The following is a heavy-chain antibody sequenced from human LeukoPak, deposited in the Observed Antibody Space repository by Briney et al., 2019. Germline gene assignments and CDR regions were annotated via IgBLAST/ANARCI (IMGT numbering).Heavy chain of an antibody. J-gene: IGHJ4*02. V-gene: IGHV4-31*03. Sequence: PSETLSLTCTVSGGSISSGGYYWNWIRQHPGKGLEWIGYIYYSGSTYYNPSLKSRVTISVDTSKNQFSLKLSSVTAADTAVYYCARVRVVTRRSRVPHFDYWGQGTLVTVSS. CDR2: IYYSGST. D-gene: IGHD2-21*02. CDR3: ARVRVVTRRSRVPHFDY. CDR1: GGSISSGGYY.